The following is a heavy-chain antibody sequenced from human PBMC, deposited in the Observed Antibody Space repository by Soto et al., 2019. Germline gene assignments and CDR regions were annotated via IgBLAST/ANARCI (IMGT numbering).Heavy chain of an antibody. CDR1: GFTFSSYW. V-gene: IGHV3-7*04. D-gene: IGHD1-1*01. Sequence: EVQLVESGGGLVQPGGSLRLSCAASGFTFSSYWMSWVRQAPGKGLEWVANIKQDGSEKYYVDSVKGRFTISRDNAKNSLYLQMNSLRAEDTAVYYCAKADDWNDGAFDIWGQGTMVTVSS. CDR3: AKADDWNDGAFDI. J-gene: IGHJ3*02. CDR2: IKQDGSEK.